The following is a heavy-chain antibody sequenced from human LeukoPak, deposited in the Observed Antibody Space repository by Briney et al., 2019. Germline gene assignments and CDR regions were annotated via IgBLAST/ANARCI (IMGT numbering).Heavy chain of an antibody. Sequence: SQTLSLTCAISGXRASSNTASSHWIRQSPSRCLEWLGRTYYRSKWYNDYALSVKSRMSINPDPSKYQFSLQLNSVTPEDTAVYYCARESGGRYSFDYWGQGTVVTVSS. CDR3: ARESGGRYSFDY. CDR2: TYYRSKWYN. V-gene: IGHV6-1*01. J-gene: IGHJ4*02. D-gene: IGHD1-26*01. CDR1: GXRASSNTAS.